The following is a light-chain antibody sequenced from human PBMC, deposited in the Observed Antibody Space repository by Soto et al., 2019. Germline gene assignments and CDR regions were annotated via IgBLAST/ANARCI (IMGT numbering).Light chain of an antibody. Sequence: QSALTQPPSASESPGQSVTISCTGTSSDVGGYNYVSWYQQHPGKAPKVMIYEVSKRPSGVPDRFSGSKSGNTASLTVSGLQAEDEADYYCSSYAGNSNFGVFGGGTKLTVL. CDR2: EVS. CDR1: SSDVGGYNY. V-gene: IGLV2-8*01. J-gene: IGLJ3*02. CDR3: SSYAGNSNFGV.